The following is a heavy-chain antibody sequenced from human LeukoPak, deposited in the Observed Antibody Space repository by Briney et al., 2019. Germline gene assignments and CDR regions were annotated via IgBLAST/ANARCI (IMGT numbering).Heavy chain of an antibody. CDR3: ARARLLWFGELSHNWFDP. CDR2: IYNSGNT. Sequence: SETLSLTCTVSGGSICSGGYYWSWIRQHPEKGLKWIGYIYNSGNTYYNPSLKSRVTISVDASKNQFSLKLSSVTAADTAVYYCARARLLWFGELSHNWFDPWGQGTLVTVSS. J-gene: IGHJ5*02. V-gene: IGHV4-31*03. CDR1: GGSICSGGYY. D-gene: IGHD3-10*01.